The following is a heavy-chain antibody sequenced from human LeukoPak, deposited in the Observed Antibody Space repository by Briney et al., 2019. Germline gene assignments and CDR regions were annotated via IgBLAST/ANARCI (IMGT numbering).Heavy chain of an antibody. CDR2: IYYSGST. CDR1: GSSISSYY. J-gene: IGHJ5*02. Sequence: PSETLSLTCTVSGSSISSYYWSWIRQPPGKRLEWIGYIYYSGSTNYNPSLKSRVTISVDTSKNQFSLKLSSVTAADTAVYYCARVGGDCSSTSCYLWFDPWGQGTLVTASS. D-gene: IGHD2-2*01. V-gene: IGHV4-59*01. CDR3: ARVGGDCSSTSCYLWFDP.